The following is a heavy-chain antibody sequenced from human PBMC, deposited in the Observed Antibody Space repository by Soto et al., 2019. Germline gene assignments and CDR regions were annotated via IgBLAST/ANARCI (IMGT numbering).Heavy chain of an antibody. Sequence: PSETLSLTCTVSGDSISRYYWSWIRQPPGKGPEWIGYIYYSGSTNYNPSLKSRVTISRDTSKNQFSLKLSSVTAADTAVYYCARTSRFDCWGQGTLVTVSS. V-gene: IGHV4-59*12. CDR2: IYYSGST. J-gene: IGHJ4*02. D-gene: IGHD6-6*01. CDR1: GDSISRYY. CDR3: ARTSRFDC.